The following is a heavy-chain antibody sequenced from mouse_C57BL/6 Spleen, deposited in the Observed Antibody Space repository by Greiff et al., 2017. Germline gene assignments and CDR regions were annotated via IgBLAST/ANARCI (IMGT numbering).Heavy chain of an antibody. D-gene: IGHD2-3*01. J-gene: IGHJ1*03. V-gene: IGHV1-26*01. CDR1: GYTFTDYY. CDR3: ARRSLYDGYPWYFDV. Sequence: EVQLQQSGPELVKPGASVKISCKASGYTFTDYYMNWVKQSHGKSLEWIGDINPNNGGTSYNQKFKGKATLTVDKSSSTAYMELRSLTSEDSAVYYCARRSLYDGYPWYFDVWGTGTTVTVSS. CDR2: INPNNGGT.